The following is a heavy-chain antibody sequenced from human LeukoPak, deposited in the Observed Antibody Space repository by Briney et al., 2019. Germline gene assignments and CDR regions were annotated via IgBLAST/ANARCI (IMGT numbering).Heavy chain of an antibody. CDR2: ISYDGSNK. Sequence: GGPLRLSCAAPGVTSSSYAMHWGRQAPGKGLEWVAVISYDGSNKYYADSVKSRVTISRDNSKKTLYLPMNSLRAEDTAVYYCAKENNYHFWTGYLFAYWGQGRLVTVSS. CDR1: GVTSSSYA. V-gene: IGHV3-30*04. J-gene: IGHJ4*02. D-gene: IGHD3/OR15-3a*01. CDR3: AKENNYHFWTGYLFAY.